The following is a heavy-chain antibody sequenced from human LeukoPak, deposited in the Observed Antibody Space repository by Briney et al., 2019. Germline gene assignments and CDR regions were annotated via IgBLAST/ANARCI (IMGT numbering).Heavy chain of an antibody. Sequence: ASVKVSCKASGYTFTSYAMHWVRQAPGQRLEWMGWINAGNGNTKYSQKFQGRVTITRDTSTSIAYMKLSSLRSEDTAVYYCARDRGVTMVRGVIDSFDYWGQGTLVTVSS. CDR1: GYTFTSYA. CDR2: INAGNGNT. CDR3: ARDRGVTMVRGVIDSFDY. D-gene: IGHD3-10*01. V-gene: IGHV1-3*01. J-gene: IGHJ4*02.